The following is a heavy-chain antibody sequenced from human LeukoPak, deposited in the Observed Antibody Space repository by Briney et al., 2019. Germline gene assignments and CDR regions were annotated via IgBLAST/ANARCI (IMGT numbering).Heavy chain of an antibody. CDR3: ARTPQYWAGDTSYFDY. CDR1: GFTVSSNY. Sequence: GGSLRLSCAASGFTVSSNYMSWVRRAPGKGLEWVSVIYSGGSTYYADSVKGRFTISSDNSKNTLYLQMNSLRAEDTAVYYCARTPQYWAGDTSYFDYWGQGTLVTVSS. D-gene: IGHD5-18*01. J-gene: IGHJ4*02. V-gene: IGHV3-53*01. CDR2: IYSGGST.